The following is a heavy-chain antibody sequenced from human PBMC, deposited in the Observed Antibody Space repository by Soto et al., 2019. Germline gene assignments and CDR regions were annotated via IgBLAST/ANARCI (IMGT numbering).Heavy chain of an antibody. Sequence: GGSLRLSCSASGFTFSSYRMHWVRQAPGKGLEYVSAISPTGATTYYADSLKGRFTTSRDNSKSTLYLHMSSLRIEDTAVYYCGRKEVSGPIDFWGQGTLVTVSS. CDR3: GRKEVSGPIDF. V-gene: IGHV3-64D*06. J-gene: IGHJ4*02. CDR1: GFTFSSYR. CDR2: ISPTGATT.